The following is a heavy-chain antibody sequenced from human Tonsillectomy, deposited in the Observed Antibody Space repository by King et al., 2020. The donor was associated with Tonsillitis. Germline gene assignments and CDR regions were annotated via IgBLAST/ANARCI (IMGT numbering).Heavy chain of an antibody. Sequence: VQLQQSGPGLVKPSQTLSLTCAISGDSVSSNSAAWNWIRQSPSRGLEWLGRTYYRSKWYNDYAVSVKSRITIKPDTSKNQFSLQLNSVTPEDTAVYYCARGGSIPAAGIYYCAMDVWGQGTTVTVSS. CDR1: GDSVSSNSAA. CDR2: TYYRSKWYN. D-gene: IGHD6-13*01. V-gene: IGHV6-1*01. J-gene: IGHJ6*02. CDR3: ARGGSIPAAGIYYCAMDV.